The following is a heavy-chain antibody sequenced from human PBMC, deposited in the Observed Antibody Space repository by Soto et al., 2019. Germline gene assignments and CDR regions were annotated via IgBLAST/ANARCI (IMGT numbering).Heavy chain of an antibody. CDR1: GFTFSSYA. V-gene: IGHV3-30-3*01. J-gene: IGHJ4*02. CDR2: ISYDGSNK. D-gene: IGHD3-22*01. Sequence: GGSLRLSCAASGFTFSSYAMHWVRQAPGKGLEWVAVISYDGSNKYYADSVKGRFTISRDNSKNTLYLQMNSLRAEDTAVYYCARDRVRWENYYDSSGYIDYWGQGTLVTVSS. CDR3: ARDRVRWENYYDSSGYIDY.